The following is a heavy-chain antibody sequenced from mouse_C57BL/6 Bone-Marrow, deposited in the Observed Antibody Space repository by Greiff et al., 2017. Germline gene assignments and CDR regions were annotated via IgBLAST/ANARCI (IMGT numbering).Heavy chain of an antibody. V-gene: IGHV14-4*01. CDR1: GFNIKDDY. CDR2: IDPENGDT. Sequence: VQLQQSGAELVRPGASVKLSCTASGFNIKDDYMHWVKQRPEQGLEWIGWIDPENGDTEYASKFQGKATITADTSSNTAYLQLSSLSSEDTAVYYCTPSWDWYFDVWGTGTTVTVSS. J-gene: IGHJ1*03. CDR3: TPSWDWYFDV. D-gene: IGHD4-1*01.